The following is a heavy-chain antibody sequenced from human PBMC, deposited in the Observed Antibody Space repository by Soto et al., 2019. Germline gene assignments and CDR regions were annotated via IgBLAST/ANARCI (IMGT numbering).Heavy chain of an antibody. CDR3: ARSGDDYGSYIDY. Sequence: ETLSLTCGVSGYSISSGYYCAWVRQPPGKGLEWIGSINHSGNTYYNPSLKSRVTISVDTSKNQVSLKLSSVTAADTAVYYCARSGDDYGSYIDYWGPGTLVPVSS. V-gene: IGHV4-38-2*01. CDR2: INHSGNT. J-gene: IGHJ4*02. D-gene: IGHD4-17*01. CDR1: GYSISSGYY.